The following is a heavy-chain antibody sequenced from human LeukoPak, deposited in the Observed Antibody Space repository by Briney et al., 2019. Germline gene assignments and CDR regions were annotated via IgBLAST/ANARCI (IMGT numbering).Heavy chain of an antibody. J-gene: IGHJ4*02. CDR2: IYHSGST. D-gene: IGHD6-13*01. V-gene: IGHV4-39*07. CDR1: GGSISSSSYY. Sequence: PSETLSLTCTVSGGSISSSSYYWGWIRQPPGKGLEWIGSIYHSGSTYYNPSLKSRVTISVDTSKNQFSLKLSSVTAADTAVYYCARGIAAAGTGYWGQGTLVTVSS. CDR3: ARGIAAAGTGY.